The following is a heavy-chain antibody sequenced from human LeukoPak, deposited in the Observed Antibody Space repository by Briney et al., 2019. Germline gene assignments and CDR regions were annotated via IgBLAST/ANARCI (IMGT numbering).Heavy chain of an antibody. CDR3: ATRLFYDSTGYFDY. V-gene: IGHV4-59*12. CDR2: FHYSGSP. D-gene: IGHD3-22*01. Sequence: PSETLSLTCTVSGGSISDYYWSWIRQPPGKGLECIGYFHYSGSPDYNPSLKSRVTLSVDKSKNQFSLKLSSVTAADTAVYYCATRLFYDSTGYFDYWGQGTLVTVSS. J-gene: IGHJ4*02. CDR1: GGSISDYY.